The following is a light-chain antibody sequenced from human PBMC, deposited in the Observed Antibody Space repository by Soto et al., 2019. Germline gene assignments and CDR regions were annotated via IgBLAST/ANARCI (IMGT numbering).Light chain of an antibody. J-gene: IGLJ3*02. Sequence: QSVLTQPPSVSAAPGQKVTISCSGSSSNIGKNFVSWYQQLPGAAPKLLIYDNDKRPSGIPDRFSGSKSGTSATLGITGLQTGDEADYYCGTWDGTWSAVFGGGTKLTVL. V-gene: IGLV1-51*01. CDR1: SSNIGKNF. CDR2: DND. CDR3: GTWDGTWSAV.